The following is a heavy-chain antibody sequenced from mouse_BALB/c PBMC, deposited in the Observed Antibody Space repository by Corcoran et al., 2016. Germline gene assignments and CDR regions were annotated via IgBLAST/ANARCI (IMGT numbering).Heavy chain of an antibody. V-gene: IGHV3-6*02. CDR2: ISYDGSN. CDR1: GYSITSGYY. J-gene: IGHJ2*01. Sequence: DVQLQESGPGLVKPSQSLSLTCSVTGYSITSGYYWNWIRQFPGNKLEWMGYISYDGSNNYNPSLKNPISITRDTSKNQFFLKLNSVTTEDTATYYCTRGLLRYWGQGTTLTVSS. CDR3: TRGLLRY. D-gene: IGHD1-1*01.